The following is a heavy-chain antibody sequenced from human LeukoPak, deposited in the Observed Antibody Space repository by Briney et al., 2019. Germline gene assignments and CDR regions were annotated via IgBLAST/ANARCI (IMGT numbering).Heavy chain of an antibody. CDR2: INAYNGNT. J-gene: IGHJ6*03. D-gene: IGHD6-6*01. CDR3: ARDGSNIAAPYMDV. Sequence: GASVKVSCKASGYTFTSYGISWVRQAPGQGLEWMGWINAYNGNTNYAQKLQGRVTMTTDTSTSTAYMELRNLRSEDTAVYYCARDGSNIAAPYMDVWGKGTTVTVSS. CDR1: GYTFTSYG. V-gene: IGHV1-18*01.